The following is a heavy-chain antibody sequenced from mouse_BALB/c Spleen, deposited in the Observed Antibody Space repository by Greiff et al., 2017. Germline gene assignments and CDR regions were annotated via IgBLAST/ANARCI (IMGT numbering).Heavy chain of an antibody. CDR2: ISGGGSYT. J-gene: IGHJ4*01. Sequence: EVQLVESGGDLVKPGGSLKLSCAASGFTFSSYGMSWVRQTPDKRLEWVATISGGGSYTYYPDSVKGRFTISRDNAKNTLYLQMSSLKSEDTAMYYCARLTTVGYAMDYWGQGTSVTVSS. V-gene: IGHV5-6*01. CDR3: ARLTTVGYAMDY. D-gene: IGHD1-1*01. CDR1: GFTFSSYG.